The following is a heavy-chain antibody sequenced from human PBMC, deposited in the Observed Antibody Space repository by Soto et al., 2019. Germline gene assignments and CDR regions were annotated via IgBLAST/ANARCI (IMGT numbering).Heavy chain of an antibody. D-gene: IGHD2-2*01. J-gene: IGHJ2*01. CDR1: GYTFTGYY. Sequence: GASVKVSCKASGYTFTGYYMHWVRRAPGQGLEWMGWINPNSGGTNYAQKFQGWVTMTRDTSISTAYMELSRLRSDDTAVYYCARDAPISSFIGLVPRRNLFSCPTLRASDL. V-gene: IGHV1-2*04. CDR3: ARDAPISSFIGLVPRRNLFSCPTLRASDL. CDR2: INPNSGGT.